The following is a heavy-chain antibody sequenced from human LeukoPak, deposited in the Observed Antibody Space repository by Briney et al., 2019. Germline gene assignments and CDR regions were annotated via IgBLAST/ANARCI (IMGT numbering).Heavy chain of an antibody. D-gene: IGHD6-19*01. CDR2: IIPIFGTA. Sequence: EASVKVSCKASGGTFSSYAISWVRQAPGQGLEWMGGIIPIFGTANYAQKFQGRVTITADESTSTAYMELSSLRSEDTAVYYCARVYSSGWHAFDIWGQGTMVTVSS. CDR3: ARVYSSGWHAFDI. J-gene: IGHJ3*02. CDR1: GGTFSSYA. V-gene: IGHV1-69*13.